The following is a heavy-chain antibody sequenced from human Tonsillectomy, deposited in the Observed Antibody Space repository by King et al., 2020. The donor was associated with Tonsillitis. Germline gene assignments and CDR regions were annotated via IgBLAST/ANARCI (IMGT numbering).Heavy chain of an antibody. CDR3: ASTPSYYDFWSCYYALYNWFDP. J-gene: IGHJ5*02. D-gene: IGHD3-3*01. CDR1: GFTFSSYS. CDR2: ISSSSNYI. V-gene: IGHV3-21*01. Sequence: VQLVESGGGLVKPGGSLRLSCAASGFTFSSYSMNWVRQAPGKGLEWVSSISSSSNYIYYADSVKGRFTISRDNAKKSLFLQMNSLRAEDTAVYYCASTPSYYDFWSCYYALYNWFDPWGQGTLVTVSS.